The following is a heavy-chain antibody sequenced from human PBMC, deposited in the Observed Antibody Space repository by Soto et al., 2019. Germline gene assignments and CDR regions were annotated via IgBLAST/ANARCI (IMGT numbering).Heavy chain of an antibody. CDR3: AKDPSPQPTTVVTPGWFDP. CDR2: IYYTGSA. D-gene: IGHD4-17*01. Sequence: SETLSLTCTVSGGSIRTGGYYWTWIRQRPGEGLEWIGYIYYTGSAYYNPSLKSRVAISVDMPKNQFSLKLNSVTAADTAVYYCAKDPSPQPTTVVTPGWFDPWGQGILVTVS. CDR1: GGSIRTGGYY. J-gene: IGHJ5*02. V-gene: IGHV4-31*03.